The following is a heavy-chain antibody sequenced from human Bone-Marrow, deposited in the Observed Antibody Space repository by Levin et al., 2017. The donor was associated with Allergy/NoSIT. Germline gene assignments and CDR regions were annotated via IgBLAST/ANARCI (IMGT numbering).Heavy chain of an antibody. D-gene: IGHD4-17*01. J-gene: IGHJ6*02. V-gene: IGHV4-59*01. CDR3: ARIVGRDYGEYWRPKNYDMDV. Sequence: SETLSLTCTVSGGSLSGYYWSWIRQPPGRGLEWIGYILYLGATTYNSSLKSRVTISLDTSKNEFSLRLTSVTAADTAVYYCARIVGRDYGEYWRPKNYDMDVWGQGTTVTVFS. CDR1: GGSLSGYY. CDR2: ILYLGAT.